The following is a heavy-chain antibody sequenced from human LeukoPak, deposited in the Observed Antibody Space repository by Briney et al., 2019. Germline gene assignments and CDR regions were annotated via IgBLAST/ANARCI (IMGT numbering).Heavy chain of an antibody. V-gene: IGHV3-30-3*01. J-gene: IGHJ3*02. D-gene: IGHD3-22*01. CDR3: ARDLETTMIVLVTYYSDAFDI. CDR1: GFAFSSYA. Sequence: PGGSLRLSCAASGFAFSSYAMHWVRQAPGKGLEWVAVISYDGSNKYYADSVKGRFTISRDNSKNTLYLQMNSLRAEDTAVYYCARDLETTMIVLVTYYSDAFDIWGQGAMVTVSS. CDR2: ISYDGSNK.